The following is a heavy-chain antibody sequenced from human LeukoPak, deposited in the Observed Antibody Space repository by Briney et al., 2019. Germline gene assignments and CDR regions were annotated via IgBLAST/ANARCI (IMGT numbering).Heavy chain of an antibody. J-gene: IGHJ2*01. CDR3: ARRPMGLVRYFDL. V-gene: IGHV4-34*01. CDR2: INHSGST. Sequence: SETLSLTCAVYGGSFSGYYWSWIRQPPGKGLEWIGEINHSGSTNCNPSLKSRVTISVDTSKNQFSLKLSSVTAADTAVYYCARRPMGLVRYFDLWGRGTLVTVSS. CDR1: GGSFSGYY. D-gene: IGHD2-21*01.